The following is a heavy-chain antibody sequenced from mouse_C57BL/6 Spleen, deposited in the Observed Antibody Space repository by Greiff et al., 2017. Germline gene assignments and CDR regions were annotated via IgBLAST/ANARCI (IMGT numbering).Heavy chain of an antibody. V-gene: IGHV1-42*01. D-gene: IGHD1-1*01. CDR2: INPSTGGT. CDR3: ARDYGSSYGWYFDV. J-gene: IGHJ1*03. Sequence: EVQLQQSGPELVKPGASVKISCKASGYSLTGSYMNWVKQSPEKNLEWIGEINPSTGGTTYNQKFKAQATLTADKSSSTAYMQLKSLTSEDSAVYYCARDYGSSYGWYFDVWGTGTTVTVSS. CDR1: GYSLTGSY.